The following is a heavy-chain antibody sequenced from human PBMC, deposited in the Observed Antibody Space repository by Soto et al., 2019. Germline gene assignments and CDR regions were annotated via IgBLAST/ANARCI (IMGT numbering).Heavy chain of an antibody. CDR3: AKNLGGPDETSARGYYYYGMDV. Sequence: PGGSLRLSCAASGFTFSSYAMSWVRQAPGKGLEWVSAISGSGGSTYYADSVKGRFTISRDNSKNTLYLQMNSLRAEDTAVYYCAKNLGGPDETSARGYYYYGMDVWGQGTTVTVSS. CDR1: GFTFSSYA. J-gene: IGHJ6*02. V-gene: IGHV3-23*01. D-gene: IGHD6-6*01. CDR2: ISGSGGST.